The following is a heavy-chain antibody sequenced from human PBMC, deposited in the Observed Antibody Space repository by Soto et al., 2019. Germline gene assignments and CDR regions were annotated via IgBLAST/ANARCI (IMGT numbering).Heavy chain of an antibody. J-gene: IGHJ4*02. CDR1: GGSISSYY. CDR3: ARAAGRGYSYGYFYFDY. V-gene: IGHV4-59*01. CDR2: IYYSGGT. D-gene: IGHD5-18*01. Sequence: SETLSLTYTVSGGSISSYYWSWIRQPPGKGLEWIGYIYYSGGTNYNPSLKSRVTISVDTSKNQFSLKLSSVTAADTAVYYCARAAGRGYSYGYFYFDYWGQGTLVTVSS.